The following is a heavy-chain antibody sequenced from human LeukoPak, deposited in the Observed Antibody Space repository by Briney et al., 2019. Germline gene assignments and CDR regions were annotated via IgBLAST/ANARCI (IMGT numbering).Heavy chain of an antibody. D-gene: IGHD2-21*02. Sequence: PSETLSLTCTVPGDSISTYFWSWIRQPAGKGLEWIGRFYSSGITNCNPSLKSRVTMSLDTSKNQFSLNLSSVTAADTAVYYCARETADLGRSLDYWGQGTLVTVSS. CDR2: FYSSGIT. CDR3: ARETADLGRSLDY. V-gene: IGHV4-4*07. CDR1: GDSISTYF. J-gene: IGHJ4*02.